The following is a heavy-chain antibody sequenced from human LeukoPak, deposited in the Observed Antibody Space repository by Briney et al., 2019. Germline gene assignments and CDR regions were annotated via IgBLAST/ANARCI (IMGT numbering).Heavy chain of an antibody. Sequence: GASVKVSCKASGYTVTGYYMHWVRQAPGQGLEWMGGINPNSGGTNYAQKFQGRVTMTRDTSISTAYMELSRLRSDDTAVYYCARDSSGWYAGDYFDYWGQGTLVTVSS. J-gene: IGHJ4*02. V-gene: IGHV1-2*02. CDR2: INPNSGGT. D-gene: IGHD6-19*01. CDR3: ARDSSGWYAGDYFDY. CDR1: GYTVTGYY.